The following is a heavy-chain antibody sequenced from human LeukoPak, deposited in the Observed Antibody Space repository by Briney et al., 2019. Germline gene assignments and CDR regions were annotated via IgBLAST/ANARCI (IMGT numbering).Heavy chain of an antibody. CDR3: ARDLIDYYDSSPLLSY. CDR1: GYTFTSYG. Sequence: ASVKVSCKASGYTFTSYGISWVRQAPGQGLEWMGWISAYNGNTNYAQKLQGRVTMTTDTATSTAYMELRSLRSDDTAVYYCARDLIDYYDSSPLLSYWGQGTLVTVSS. D-gene: IGHD3-22*01. CDR2: ISAYNGNT. J-gene: IGHJ4*02. V-gene: IGHV1-18*01.